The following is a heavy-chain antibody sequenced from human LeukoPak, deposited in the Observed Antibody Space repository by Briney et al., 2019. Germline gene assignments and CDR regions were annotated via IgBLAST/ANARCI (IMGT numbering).Heavy chain of an antibody. CDR3: ARDGCSSTTNCDENNWFDP. CDR2: INPSGGST. D-gene: IGHD2/OR15-2a*01. J-gene: IGHJ5*02. Sequence: ASVKVSCKASGYTFSDYYMHWVRQAPGQGLEWMGVINPSGGSTRYAQKFQGRVTMTGDMSTSTVDMELSSLRSEDTAVYYCARDGCSSTTNCDENNWFDPWGQGTLVIVSS. CDR1: GYTFSDYY. V-gene: IGHV1-46*01.